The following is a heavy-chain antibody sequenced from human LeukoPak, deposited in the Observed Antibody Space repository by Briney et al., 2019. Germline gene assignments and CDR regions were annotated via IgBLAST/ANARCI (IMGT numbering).Heavy chain of an antibody. V-gene: IGHV3-7*05. CDR1: GFTFSSFW. J-gene: IGHJ4*02. Sequence: PGGSLRLSCAASGFTFSSFWMSWVRQAPGKGLERVANIKEDGSEKYYVDSVKGRFTISRDNAKNSLYLQMNSLRAEDTAVYYCARWAESNDYWGQGTLVTVSS. CDR2: IKEDGSEK. CDR3: ARWAESNDY. D-gene: IGHD1-26*01.